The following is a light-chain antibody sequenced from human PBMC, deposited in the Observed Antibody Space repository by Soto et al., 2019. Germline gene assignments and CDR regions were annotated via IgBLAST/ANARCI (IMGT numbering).Light chain of an antibody. CDR2: DVS. Sequence: QSALTQPASVSGSPGQSITISCTGTSSDVGGSNYVSWYQHHPGKAPKLMIYDVSSRPSGVSNRFSGSKSGNTASLTISGLQAEDEADYYCISYTSTSTLYVFGTGTKLTVL. CDR1: SSDVGGSNY. V-gene: IGLV2-14*03. J-gene: IGLJ1*01. CDR3: ISYTSTSTLYV.